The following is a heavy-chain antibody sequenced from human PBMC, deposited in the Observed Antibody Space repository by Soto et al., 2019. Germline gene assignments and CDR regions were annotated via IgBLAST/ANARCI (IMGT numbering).Heavy chain of an antibody. CDR3: ARIMFHKGAAVNEGPFDY. J-gene: IGHJ4*02. CDR1: GYTFTSYG. Sequence: ASVKVSCKASGYTFTSYGISWVRQAPGQGLEWMGWTSAYNGNTNYAQKLQGRVTMTTDTSTSTAYMELRSLRSDDTAVYYCARIMFHKGAAVNEGPFDYWGQGTLVTVSS. D-gene: IGHD6-13*01. CDR2: TSAYNGNT. V-gene: IGHV1-18*01.